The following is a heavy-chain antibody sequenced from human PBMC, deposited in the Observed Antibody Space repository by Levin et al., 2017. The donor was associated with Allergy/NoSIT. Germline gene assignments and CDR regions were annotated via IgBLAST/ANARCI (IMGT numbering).Heavy chain of an antibody. Sequence: ASVKVSCKASGYTFTSFGISWVRQAPGQGLEWVGWVSAYNGKTNYAQKFQGRVTMTQDTSTSTAYMEVRSLRSDDTAVYYCVRDLGDDTTMIFFDFWGQGTLVTVSS. J-gene: IGHJ4*02. CDR3: VRDLGDDTTMIFFDF. CDR1: GYTFTSFG. CDR2: VSAYNGKT. V-gene: IGHV1-18*01. D-gene: IGHD3/OR15-3a*01.